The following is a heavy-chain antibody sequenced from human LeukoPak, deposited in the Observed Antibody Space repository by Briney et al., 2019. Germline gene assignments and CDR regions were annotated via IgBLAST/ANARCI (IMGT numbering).Heavy chain of an antibody. D-gene: IGHD4-17*01. J-gene: IGHJ6*02. Sequence: GASVKVSCKVSGYTLTELSMHWVRQAPGKGLEWVGGFDPEDGETIYAQKFQGRVTMPEDTSTDTAYMELSSLRSEDTAVYYCATGGGRLRYYYYYYGMDVWGQGTTVTVSS. CDR1: GYTLTELS. V-gene: IGHV1-24*01. CDR2: FDPEDGET. CDR3: ATGGGRLRYYYYYYGMDV.